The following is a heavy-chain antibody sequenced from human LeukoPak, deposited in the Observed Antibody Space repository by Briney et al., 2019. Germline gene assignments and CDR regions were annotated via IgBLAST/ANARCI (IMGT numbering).Heavy chain of an antibody. CDR2: IIPILGIA. D-gene: IGHD6-13*01. Sequence: GASVKVSCKASGGTFSSYAISWVRQAPGQGLEWMGRIIPILGIANYAQKFQGRVTITADKSTSTAYMELSSLRSEDTAVYYCARAGIAAAIFDYWGQGTLVTVSS. V-gene: IGHV1-69*04. CDR1: GGTFSSYA. CDR3: ARAGIAAAIFDY. J-gene: IGHJ4*02.